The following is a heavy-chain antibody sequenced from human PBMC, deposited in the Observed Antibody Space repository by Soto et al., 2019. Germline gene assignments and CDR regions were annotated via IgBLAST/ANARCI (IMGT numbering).Heavy chain of an antibody. CDR1: GFTFSTNG. J-gene: IGHJ4*02. D-gene: IGHD4-4*01. CDR2: ISYDGSNQ. Sequence: GGPLRLSCAASGFTFSTNGMHWARQAPGKGLEWVAVISYDGSNQDYADSVKGRFTISRDNSKNTLYLQMNSLRAEDTAVYYGEKDLGGLQDYFDYWGQGTLVTVSS. V-gene: IGHV3-30*18. CDR3: EKDLGGLQDYFDY.